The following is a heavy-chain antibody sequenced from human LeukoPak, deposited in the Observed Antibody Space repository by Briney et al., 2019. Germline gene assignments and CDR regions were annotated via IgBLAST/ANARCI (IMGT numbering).Heavy chain of an antibody. V-gene: IGHV1-46*01. D-gene: IGHD5-12*01. CDR1: GYTFTSYG. Sequence: ASVKVSCKASGYTFTSYGISWVRQAPGQGLEWMGIINPSGGSTSYTQKFQGRVTMTRDTSTSTVYMELSSLRSEDTAVYYCARDQPRSGYSGYDALDWGQGTLVTVSS. CDR3: ARDQPRSGYSGYDALD. CDR2: INPSGGST. J-gene: IGHJ4*02.